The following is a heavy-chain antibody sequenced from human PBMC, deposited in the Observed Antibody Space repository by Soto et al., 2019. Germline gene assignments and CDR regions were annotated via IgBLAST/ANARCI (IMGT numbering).Heavy chain of an antibody. D-gene: IGHD1-26*01. CDR1: GFTFSSYA. V-gene: IGHV3-30-3*01. Sequence: PGGSLRLSCAASGFTFSSYAMHWVRQAPGKGLEWVAVISYDGSNKYYADSVKGRFTISRDNSKNTLYLQMNSLRAEDTAVYYCARWRGAVDAFDIWGQGTMVTVSS. J-gene: IGHJ3*02. CDR2: ISYDGSNK. CDR3: ARWRGAVDAFDI.